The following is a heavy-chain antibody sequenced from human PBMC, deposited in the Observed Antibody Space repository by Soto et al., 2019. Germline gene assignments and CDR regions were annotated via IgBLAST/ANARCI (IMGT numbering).Heavy chain of an antibody. CDR1: GGTFSSYA. Sequence: QVQLVQSGAEVKKPGSSVKVSCKASGGTFSSYAISWVRQAPGQGLECMGGITPLFGTANYAQKFQGRVKITADESTSTAYMELSSLRSEDTAVYYCARVSSTGLDYGDYKPYWDFDLWGRGTLVTVSS. CDR2: ITPLFGTA. CDR3: ARVSSTGLDYGDYKPYWDFDL. D-gene: IGHD4-17*01. V-gene: IGHV1-69*01. J-gene: IGHJ2*01.